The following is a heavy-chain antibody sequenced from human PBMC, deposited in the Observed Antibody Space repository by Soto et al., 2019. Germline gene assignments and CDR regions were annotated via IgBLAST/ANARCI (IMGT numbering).Heavy chain of an antibody. CDR2: IIPILGIA. Sequence: QVQLVQSGAEVKKPGSSVKVSCKASGGTFSSYTISWVRQAPGQGLEWMGRIIPILGIANYAQKFQGRVMITADKSTSTAYMELSSLRSEDTAVYYCARTYYYGSGSYYPHYWGQGTLVTVSS. V-gene: IGHV1-69*02. J-gene: IGHJ4*02. D-gene: IGHD3-10*01. CDR3: ARTYYYGSGSYYPHY. CDR1: GGTFSSYT.